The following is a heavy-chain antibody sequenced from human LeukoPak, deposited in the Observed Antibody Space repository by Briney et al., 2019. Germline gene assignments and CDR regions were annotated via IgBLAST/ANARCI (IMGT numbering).Heavy chain of an antibody. V-gene: IGHV4-4*02. J-gene: IGHJ4*02. D-gene: IGHD3-22*01. CDR1: GGSISSSNW. Sequence: PSGTLSLTCAVSGGSISSSNWWSWVRQPPGKGLEWIGEIYHSGSTNYNPSLKSRVTISVDKSKNQFSLKLSSVTAADTAVYYCAGTKGDYDSSGYSASLDYWGQGTLVTVSS. CDR2: IYHSGST. CDR3: AGTKGDYDSSGYSASLDY.